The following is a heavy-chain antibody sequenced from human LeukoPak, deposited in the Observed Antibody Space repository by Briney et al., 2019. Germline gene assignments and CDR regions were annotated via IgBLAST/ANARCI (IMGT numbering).Heavy chain of an antibody. J-gene: IGHJ4*02. Sequence: GGSLRLSCAASGFTFSSYAMSWVRQAPGKGLEWVSAISGSGGSTYYADSVKGRFTISRDNAKNSVYLQMNSLRAEDTAVYYCATTRYSSASYSVYWGQGTLVTVSS. D-gene: IGHD6-19*01. V-gene: IGHV3-23*01. CDR1: GFTFSSYA. CDR3: ATTRYSSASYSVY. CDR2: ISGSGGST.